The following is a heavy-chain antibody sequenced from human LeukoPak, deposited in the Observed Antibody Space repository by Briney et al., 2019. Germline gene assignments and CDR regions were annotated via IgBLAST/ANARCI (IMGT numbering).Heavy chain of an antibody. CDR2: IYYSGST. J-gene: IGHJ3*02. D-gene: IGHD3-22*01. V-gene: IGHV4-59*01. Sequence: SETLSLTCTVSGGSISSYYWSWTRQPPGKGLEWIGYIYYSGSTNYNPSLKSRVTISVDTSKNQFSLKLSSVTAADTAVYYCARKYDSSGYYRDAFDIWGQGTMVTVSS. CDR1: GGSISSYY. CDR3: ARKYDSSGYYRDAFDI.